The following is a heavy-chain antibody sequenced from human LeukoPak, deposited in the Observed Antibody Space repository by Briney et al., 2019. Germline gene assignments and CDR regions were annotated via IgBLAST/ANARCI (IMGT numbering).Heavy chain of an antibody. J-gene: IGHJ3*02. D-gene: IGHD4-23*01. Sequence: ASVKVSCKASGYTFTGYYMHWVRQAPGQGLEWMGWINPNSGDTKYAQKFQGRVTMTRDTSISTAYMELSRLRSDDTAVYYCARDRTPSTVVTIYAFDIWGQGTMVTVSS. V-gene: IGHV1-2*02. CDR1: GYTFTGYY. CDR2: INPNSGDT. CDR3: ARDRTPSTVVTIYAFDI.